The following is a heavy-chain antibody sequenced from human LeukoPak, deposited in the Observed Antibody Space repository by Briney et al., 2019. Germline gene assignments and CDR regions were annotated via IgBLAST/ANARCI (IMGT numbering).Heavy chain of an antibody. V-gene: IGHV1-18*01. J-gene: IGHJ4*02. Sequence: ASVRVSCKASGYTFSNLGINWVRQAPGQGLEWMGWISGNNDNPNYGQKFQGRFTVTTDSSTNTAYMELRNLRFDDTAVYYCARDGTSTDDYWGQGTLVTVSS. CDR1: GYTFSNLG. CDR2: ISGNNDNP. D-gene: IGHD2-2*01. CDR3: ARDGTSTDDY.